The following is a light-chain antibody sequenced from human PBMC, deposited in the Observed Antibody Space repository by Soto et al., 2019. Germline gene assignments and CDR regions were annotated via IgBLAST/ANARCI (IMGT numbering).Light chain of an antibody. V-gene: IGKV3-20*01. Sequence: EIVFTQSPGTLSLSPGERATLSCRASQSVSSSYLAWYQQKPGQAPRLLIYGASSRATGIPGRFSGSGSGTDFTLTISRLEPEDFAVYYCQQYGRTFGQGTKV. J-gene: IGKJ1*01. CDR2: GAS. CDR1: QSVSSSY. CDR3: QQYGRT.